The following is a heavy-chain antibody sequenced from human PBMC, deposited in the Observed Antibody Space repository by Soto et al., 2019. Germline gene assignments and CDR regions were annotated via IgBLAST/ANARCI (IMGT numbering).Heavy chain of an antibody. CDR3: ASRITGTRSDYYGMDV. CDR2: IYHSGST. Sequence: QVQLQESGPGLVKPSGTLSLTCAVSGGSISSSNWWSWVRQPPGKGLEWIGEIYHSGSTNYNPSLKSLVIISVDKSKNQFSPKLSPVTAADTAVYYCASRITGTRSDYYGMDVWGQGTTVTVSS. D-gene: IGHD1-7*01. V-gene: IGHV4-4*02. CDR1: GGSISSSNW. J-gene: IGHJ6*02.